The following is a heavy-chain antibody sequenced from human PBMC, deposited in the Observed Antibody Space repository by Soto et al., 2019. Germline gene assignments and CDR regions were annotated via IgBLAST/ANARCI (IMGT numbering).Heavy chain of an antibody. Sequence: GGSLRLSCAASGLTFSSYAMNWVRQAPGKGLEWVSLISASGTSTYYADSVKGRFTISRDNRRNQLFLHMGSLRSEDSATYYCTKPRSSLQWPPFDPWGQGTRVTSPQ. V-gene: IGHV3-23*01. CDR1: GLTFSSYA. CDR2: ISASGTST. D-gene: IGHD6-19*01. J-gene: IGHJ5*02. CDR3: TKPRSSLQWPPFDP.